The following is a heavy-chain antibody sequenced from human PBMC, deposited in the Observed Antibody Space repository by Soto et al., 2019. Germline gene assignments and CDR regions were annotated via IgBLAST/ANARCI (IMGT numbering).Heavy chain of an antibody. CDR2: INHSGST. CDR3: ETHWGVLRYFPWLVDV. Sequence: ETLPLTCAVYGGSFSGYYWRWIRQPPGKVLEWIGEINHSGSTNYNPSLKGRVTISVDTSKNQFSLKLSPVTAADTAVYYCETHWGVLRYFPWLVDVWGPGAKVTVFS. D-gene: IGHD3-9*01. V-gene: IGHV4-34*01. CDR1: GGSFSGYY. J-gene: IGHJ6*02.